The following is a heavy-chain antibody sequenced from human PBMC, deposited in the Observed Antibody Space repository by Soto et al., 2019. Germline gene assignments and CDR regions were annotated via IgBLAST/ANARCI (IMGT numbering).Heavy chain of an antibody. CDR2: IWSDGSDK. CDR3: VGGKRYRSSGGWGGGFDY. J-gene: IGHJ4*02. D-gene: IGHD6-6*01. Sequence: QVQLVESGGGVVQPGGSLRLSCATSGFTFSDSGMHWVRQAPGKGLEWVAVIWSDGSDKSYADSVEGRFTISRDNSKNTRYLQMKSPGAEGTGVYYGVGGKRYRSSGGWGGGFDYWGQGTLVTVSS. V-gene: IGHV3-33*01. CDR1: GFTFSDSG.